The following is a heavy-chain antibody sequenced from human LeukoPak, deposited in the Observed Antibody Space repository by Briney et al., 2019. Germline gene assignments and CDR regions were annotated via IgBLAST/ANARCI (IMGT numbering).Heavy chain of an antibody. CDR1: GFTFSGYA. CDR3: AKGGTAMVNYYYYYMDV. CDR2: ISGSGGST. J-gene: IGHJ6*03. Sequence: GGSLRLSCAASGFTFSGYAMSWVRQAPGKGLEWVSAISGSGGSTYYADSVKGRFTISRDNSKNTLYLQMNSLRAEDTAVYYCAKGGTAMVNYYYYYMDVWGKGTTVTISS. V-gene: IGHV3-23*01. D-gene: IGHD5-18*01.